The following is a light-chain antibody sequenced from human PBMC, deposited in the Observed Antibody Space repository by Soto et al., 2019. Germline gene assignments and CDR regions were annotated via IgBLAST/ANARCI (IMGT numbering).Light chain of an antibody. CDR2: HAS. Sequence: DVNMTQSPATLSGSIGDRVTIACRASQTISSWLALYQQKPGTAPKVLIYHASKLQSGVQSRFSGSGSGTEFTLTISSLQPDVFATYYCQPYNSYSFGQGTKVDI. CDR1: QTISSW. J-gene: IGKJ1*01. CDR3: QPYNSYS. V-gene: IGKV1-5*01.